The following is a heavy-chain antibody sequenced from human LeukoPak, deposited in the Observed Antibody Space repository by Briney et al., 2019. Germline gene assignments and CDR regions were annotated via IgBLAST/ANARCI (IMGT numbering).Heavy chain of an antibody. D-gene: IGHD3-10*01. CDR1: SGSFSGYY. CDR3: ARDGIYPPTKGSGSLYYFDY. Sequence: SETLSLTCAVYSGSFSGYYWSWIRQPPGKGLEWIGEINHSGSTNYNPSLKSRVTISVDTSKNQFSLKLSSVTAADTAVYYCARDGIYPPTKGSGSLYYFDYWGQGTLVTVSS. V-gene: IGHV4-34*01. J-gene: IGHJ4*02. CDR2: INHSGST.